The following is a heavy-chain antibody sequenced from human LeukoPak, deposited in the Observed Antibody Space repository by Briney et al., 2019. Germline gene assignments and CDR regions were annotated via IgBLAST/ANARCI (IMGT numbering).Heavy chain of an antibody. D-gene: IGHD6-13*01. CDR2: INHSGST. V-gene: IGHV4-34*01. CDR3: ARAPSGYLDY. J-gene: IGHJ4*02. CDR1: GGSFSGYY. Sequence: SETLSLTCAVYGGSFSGYYWSWIRQPPGKGLEWIGEINHSGSTNYNPSLKSRVTISVDTSKNQFSLKLSSVTAADTAVYYCARAPSGYLDYWGQGTLVTVSS.